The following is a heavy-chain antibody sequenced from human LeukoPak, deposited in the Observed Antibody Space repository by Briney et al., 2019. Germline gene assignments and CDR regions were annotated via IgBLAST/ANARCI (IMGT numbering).Heavy chain of an antibody. J-gene: IGHJ4*02. V-gene: IGHV3-33*01. CDR3: ARGIQLYYFDY. CDR1: GFTFSSYG. CDR2: IWYDGSNK. D-gene: IGHD5-18*01. Sequence: PGGSLRLSCAASGFTFSSYGMHWVRQAPGKGLEWVAVIWYDGSNKYYADSVKGRFTISRDNSKNTLYLQMNSLRAEDTAVYYCARGIQLYYFDYWGQGTLVTVSS.